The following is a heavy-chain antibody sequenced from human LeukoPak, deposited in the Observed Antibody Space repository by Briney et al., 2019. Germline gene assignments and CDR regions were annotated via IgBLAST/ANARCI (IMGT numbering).Heavy chain of an antibody. CDR3: ARGDIVR. J-gene: IGHJ4*02. Sequence: ASVKVSFKASGYTFNGYYMHWMRQAPGQGLEWMGWINPDNGGTHYARNFQGRVTMTGDTSISTAYMELSSLRSDDTAVYYCARGDIVRWGQGTLVTVSS. CDR1: GYTFNGYY. CDR2: INPDNGGT. D-gene: IGHD2-8*01. V-gene: IGHV1-2*02.